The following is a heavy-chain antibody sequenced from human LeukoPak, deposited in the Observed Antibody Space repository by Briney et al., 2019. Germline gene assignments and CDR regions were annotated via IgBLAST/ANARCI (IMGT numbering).Heavy chain of an antibody. CDR2: SYDSGSA. V-gene: IGHV4-59*12. D-gene: IGHD5-24*01. J-gene: IGHJ3*02. CDR1: GGSISSYQ. Sequence: TSETLSLTCTVSGGSISSYQWSWIRQPPGKGLEWIGNSYDSGSANYNPSLKSRVTISVDTSKNQFSLKLSSVTAADTAVYYCAIDGMATITDGNAFDIWGQGTMVTVSS. CDR3: AIDGMATITDGNAFDI.